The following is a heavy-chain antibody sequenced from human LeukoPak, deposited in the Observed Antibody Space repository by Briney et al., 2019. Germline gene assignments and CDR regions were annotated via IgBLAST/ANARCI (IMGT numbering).Heavy chain of an antibody. V-gene: IGHV3-11*01. J-gene: IGHJ6*03. CDR2: ISSISSTI. D-gene: IGHD1-26*01. CDR3: AREEWELLRYYYYYMDV. CDR1: GFTFSDYY. Sequence: GGSLRLSCVASGFTFSDYYMSWIRQAPGKGLEWVSSISSISSTIYYADSVKGRFTISRDNAKNSLYLQMNSLRVEDTAIYYCAREEWELLRYYYYYMDVWGKGTTVTVSS.